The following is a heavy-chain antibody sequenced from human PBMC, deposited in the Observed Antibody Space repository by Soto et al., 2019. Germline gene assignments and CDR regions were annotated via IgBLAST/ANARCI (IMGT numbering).Heavy chain of an antibody. D-gene: IGHD3-16*01. CDR2: LLYDGTDN. V-gene: IGHV3-30*18. CDR3: AKDGGGRGRFDY. Sequence: QVQLVESGGGVVQPGRSLRLSCVASGFTFSSYDMHWVRQAPGKGLEGVAGLLYDGTDNYYADFVKGRFSISRDNSKNTLYLHMISLIYEDTAVYYCAKDGGGRGRFDYWGQGTLVTVSS. CDR1: GFTFSSYD. J-gene: IGHJ4*02.